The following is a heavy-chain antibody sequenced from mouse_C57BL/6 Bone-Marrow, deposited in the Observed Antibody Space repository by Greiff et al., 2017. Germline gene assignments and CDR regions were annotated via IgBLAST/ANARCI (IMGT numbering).Heavy chain of an antibody. V-gene: IGHV1-64*01. J-gene: IGHJ4*01. D-gene: IGHD5-2*01. CDR3: ERYEYLYYYAIEY. CDR1: GYTFTSYW. CDR2: IHPNSGST. Sequence: QVQLQQPGAELVKPGASVKLSCKASGYTFTSYWMHWVKQRPGQGLEWIGMIHPNSGSTNYNEKFKSKATLTVDKSSSTAYMQLSSLTSEDSAVYYCERYEYLYYYAIEYWGKNTSVSVPT.